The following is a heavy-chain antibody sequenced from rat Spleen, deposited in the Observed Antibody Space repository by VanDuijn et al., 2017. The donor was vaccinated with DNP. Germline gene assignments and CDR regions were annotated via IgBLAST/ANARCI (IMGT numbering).Heavy chain of an antibody. CDR1: GYSIPRQSQ. J-gene: IGHJ2*01. CDR2: IDSAGST. CDR3: ARWTRYFDY. D-gene: IGHD1-7*01. V-gene: IGHV3-3*01. Sequence: EVQLPKSGPGLGKPSQSISLTCSVTGYSIPRQSQWNWIRKIPGKKLEWMGHIDSAGSTNYNPSLKSRFSITRDTSKNHFFLHLNSVTSEDTATYYCARWTRYFDYWGQGVMVTVSS.